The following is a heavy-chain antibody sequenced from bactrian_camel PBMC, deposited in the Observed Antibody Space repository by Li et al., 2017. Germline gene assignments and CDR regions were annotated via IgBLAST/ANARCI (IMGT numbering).Heavy chain of an antibody. D-gene: IGHD6*01. Sequence: HVQLVESGGGSVQAGGSLRLSCAAPGYTYSRNCMGWFRQAPGKEREGVATIYTGGGSTYYADSVKSRFTISQDNAKNTVYLQMNSLKPEDSAMYYCAIRPWTICGGNWYVAKTFTYWGQGTQVTVS. V-gene: IGHV3S1*01. CDR3: AIRPWTICGGNWYVAKTFTY. J-gene: IGHJ4*01. CDR2: IYTGGGST. CDR1: GYTYSRNC.